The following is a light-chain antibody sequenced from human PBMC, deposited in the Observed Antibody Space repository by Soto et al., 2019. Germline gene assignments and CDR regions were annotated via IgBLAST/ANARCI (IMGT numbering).Light chain of an antibody. CDR2: SAS. CDR3: QQYDRYPLT. J-gene: IGKJ4*01. V-gene: IGKV1-5*03. CDR1: QSVSGW. Sequence: DIQMTQSPSTLSASVGDRVIITCRSSQSVSGWLAWYRQKPGKAPELLIYSASTLETGVPSRVSGSGSGTDFTLTVSSLQREDFATYYCQQYDRYPLTCGGGTKVEIK.